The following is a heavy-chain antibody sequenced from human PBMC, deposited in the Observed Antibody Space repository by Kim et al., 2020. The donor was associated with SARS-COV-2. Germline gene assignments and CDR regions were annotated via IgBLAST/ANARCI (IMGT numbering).Heavy chain of an antibody. V-gene: IGHV4-31*03. CDR1: GGSISSGGYY. Sequence: SETLSLTCTVSGGSISSGGYYWSWIRQHPGKGLEWIGYIYYSGSTYYNPSLKSRVTISVDTSKNQFSLKLSSVTAADTAVYYCARVPTRHYGMDVWGQGTTVTVSS. CDR2: IYYSGST. CDR3: ARVPTRHYGMDV. J-gene: IGHJ6*02.